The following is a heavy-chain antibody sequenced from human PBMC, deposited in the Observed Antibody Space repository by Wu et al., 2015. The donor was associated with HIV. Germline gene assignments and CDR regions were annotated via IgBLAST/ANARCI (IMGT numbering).Heavy chain of an antibody. D-gene: IGHD3-3*01. CDR1: GGSISSGDYS. V-gene: IGHV4-30-4*08. CDR3: ARDLPTHTTIFGVVIGGAFDY. CDR2: IYYSGST. J-gene: IGHJ4*02. Sequence: QVQLQESGPGLVKPSQTLSLTCTVSGGSISSGDYSWSWIRQPPGKGLEWIGYIYYSGSTYSNPSLKSRVTISVDTSKNQFSLKLSSVTAADTAVYYCARDLPTHTTIFGVVIGGAFDYWGQGTLVTVSS.